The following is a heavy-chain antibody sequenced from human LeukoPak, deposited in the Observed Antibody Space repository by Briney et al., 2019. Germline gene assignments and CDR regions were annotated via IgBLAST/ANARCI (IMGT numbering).Heavy chain of an antibody. D-gene: IGHD6-6*01. Sequence: GGSLRLSCAASGFTFSGYVMHWVRQAPGKGLEWVSIISYDGSNEYYADSVKGRFTISRDNSKNTLYLQMNSLRAADTAVYYCARDKGTSYILSFDYWGQGTLVTVSS. CDR2: ISYDGSNE. J-gene: IGHJ4*02. CDR1: GFTFSGYV. V-gene: IGHV3-30*04. CDR3: ARDKGTSYILSFDY.